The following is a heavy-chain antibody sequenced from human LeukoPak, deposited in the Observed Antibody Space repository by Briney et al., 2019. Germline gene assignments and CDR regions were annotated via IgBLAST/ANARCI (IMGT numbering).Heavy chain of an antibody. CDR2: IYYSGST. V-gene: IGHV4-39*01. D-gene: IGHD2-2*01. CDR1: GGFISSSSYY. CDR3: ARLQSPYCSSTSCYAGGAFDI. J-gene: IGHJ3*02. Sequence: SETLSLTCTVSGGFISSSSYYWGWIRQPPGKGLEWIGSIYYSGSTYYNPSLKSRVTISVDTSKNQFSLKLSSVTAADTAVYYCARLQSPYCSSTSCYAGGAFDIWGQGTMVTVSS.